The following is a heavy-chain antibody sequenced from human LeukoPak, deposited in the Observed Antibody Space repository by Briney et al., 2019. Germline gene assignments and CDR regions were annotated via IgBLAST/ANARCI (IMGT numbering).Heavy chain of an antibody. Sequence: RAGGTLRLSCAASGFSFSSYAMSWVRQAPGKGLEWVSTIGGSGGDTYYADSVKGLFTISRDNAKNSLYLQMNSLRAEDTALYYCARVSDISVAAYFDYWGQGTLVTVSS. J-gene: IGHJ4*02. CDR2: IGGSGGDT. D-gene: IGHD6-19*01. CDR1: GFSFSSYA. CDR3: ARVSDISVAAYFDY. V-gene: IGHV3-23*01.